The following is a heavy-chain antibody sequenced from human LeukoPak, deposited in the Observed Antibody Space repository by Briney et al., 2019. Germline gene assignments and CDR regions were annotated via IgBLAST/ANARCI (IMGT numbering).Heavy chain of an antibody. CDR2: ISYDGSNK. J-gene: IGHJ6*02. CDR3: ARDRNFYSYYYYGMDV. D-gene: IGHD2-15*01. V-gene: IGHV3-30*19. Sequence: GESLRLSCAASGFTFSSYGMHWVRQAPGKGLEWVAVISYDGSNKRYADSVKGRFTISRDNSKNTLYLQMNSLRAEDTAVYYCARDRNFYSYYYYGMDVWGQGTTVTVSS. CDR1: GFTFSSYG.